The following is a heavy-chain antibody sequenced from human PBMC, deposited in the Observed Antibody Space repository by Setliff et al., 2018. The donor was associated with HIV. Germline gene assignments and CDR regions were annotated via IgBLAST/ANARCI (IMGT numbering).Heavy chain of an antibody. CDR2: INPYGSG. V-gene: IGHV4-34*01. J-gene: IGHJ5*02. D-gene: IGHD1-26*01. Sequence: SETLSLTCAVYGESFNDYYWSWIRLPPGKGLEWIGEINPYGSGNYNPSLKSRVTISVDTSKNQFSLRLTAVTAADTAVYFCVRNHEWALGTWGQGLLVTVSS. CDR3: VRNHEWALGT. CDR1: GESFNDYY.